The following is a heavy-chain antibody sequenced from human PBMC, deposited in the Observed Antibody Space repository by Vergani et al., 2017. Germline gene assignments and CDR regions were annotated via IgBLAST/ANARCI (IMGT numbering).Heavy chain of an antibody. J-gene: IGHJ6*03. CDR2: IYPGDSDT. V-gene: IGHV5-51*01. CDR3: ARGGGGIAAAGRMDV. Sequence: EVQLVQSGAEVKKPGESLKISCKGSGYSFTSYWIGWVRQMPGKGLEWMGIIYPGDSDTRYSPSFQGQVTISADKSKNQFSLKLSSVTAADTAVYYCARGGGGIAAAGRMDVWGKGTTVTVSS. CDR1: GYSFTSYW. D-gene: IGHD6-13*01.